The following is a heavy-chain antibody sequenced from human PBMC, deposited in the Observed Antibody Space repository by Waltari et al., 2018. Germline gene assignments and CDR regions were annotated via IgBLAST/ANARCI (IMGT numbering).Heavy chain of an antibody. CDR3: AVSPDTATSRAAFHF. V-gene: IGHV4-61*02. J-gene: IGHJ6*02. D-gene: IGHD5-18*01. Sequence: QVQLQESGPGLAKASQTLSLTCDVSGGSISHLNFHWSWIRQPAGKGLEWIGRIYRSGVTDYNPSLSGRATMFLDMSKNQFSLTVDSLIAADTAVYYCAVSPDTATSRAAFHFWGPGTTVSVSS. CDR1: GGSISHLNFH. CDR2: IYRSGVT.